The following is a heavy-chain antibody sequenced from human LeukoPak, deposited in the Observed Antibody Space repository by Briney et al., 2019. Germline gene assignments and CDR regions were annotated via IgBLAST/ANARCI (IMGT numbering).Heavy chain of an antibody. CDR1: GYTFTDYY. CDR2: INPNSGGT. Sequence: ASVKVSCKASGYTFTDYYMHWVRQAPGQGLEWMGWINPNSGGTNFAQKFQGRVAMTRDTSISTAYLELGSLRSDDTAVYFCARARWQLVPYFDSWGQGTRLTVSS. J-gene: IGHJ4*02. D-gene: IGHD6-6*01. V-gene: IGHV1-2*02. CDR3: ARARWQLVPYFDS.